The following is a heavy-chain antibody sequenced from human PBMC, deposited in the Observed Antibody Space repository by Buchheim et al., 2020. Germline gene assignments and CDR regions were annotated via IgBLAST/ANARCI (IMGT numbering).Heavy chain of an antibody. D-gene: IGHD3-22*01. Sequence: QVQLVESGGGVVQPGRSLRLSCAASGFTFSSYAMHWVRQAPGKGLEWVAVISYDGSNKYYADSVKGRFTISRDNSKNTLYLQMNSLRAEDTAVYYCARGQYYYDSSGLTYPGGDDYWGQGTL. V-gene: IGHV3-30-3*01. CDR1: GFTFSSYA. CDR3: ARGQYYYDSSGLTYPGGDDY. J-gene: IGHJ4*02. CDR2: ISYDGSNK.